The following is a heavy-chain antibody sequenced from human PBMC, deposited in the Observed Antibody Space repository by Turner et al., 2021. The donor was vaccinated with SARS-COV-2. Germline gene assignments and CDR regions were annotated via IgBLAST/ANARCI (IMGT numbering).Heavy chain of an antibody. D-gene: IGHD2-2*01. Sequence: EVQLVESVVGLVKPGGSLRLSCAASGFTFSSYSMNWVRQATGKGLEGVSSISSSSRYIYYADSVKGRFTISRDNAKNSLELKMNSLRAEDTAVYYCARDCSIPSCEAWGQGTLVTVSS. CDR2: ISSSSRYI. CDR3: ARDCSIPSCEA. CDR1: GFTFSSYS. V-gene: IGHV3-21*01. J-gene: IGHJ5*02.